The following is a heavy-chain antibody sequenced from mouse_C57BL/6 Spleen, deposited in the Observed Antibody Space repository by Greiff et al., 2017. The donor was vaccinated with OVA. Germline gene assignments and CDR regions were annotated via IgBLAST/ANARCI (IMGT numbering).Heavy chain of an antibody. CDR1: GYAFSSYW. D-gene: IGHD2-4*01. V-gene: IGHV1-80*01. CDR2: IYPGDGDT. CDR3: ARAYYDDPAGAMDY. J-gene: IGHJ4*01. Sequence: VQLQQSGAELVKPGASVKISCKASGYAFSSYWMNWVKQRPGKGLEWIGQIYPGDGDTNYNGKFKGKATLTAYKSSRTAYMQRSSLTAEGSAVYVCARAYYDDPAGAMDYWGQGTSVTVSS.